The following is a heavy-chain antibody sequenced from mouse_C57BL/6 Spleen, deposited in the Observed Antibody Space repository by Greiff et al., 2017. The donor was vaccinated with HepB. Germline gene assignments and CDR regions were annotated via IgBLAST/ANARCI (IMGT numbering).Heavy chain of an antibody. V-gene: IGHV5-17*01. Sequence: DVKLVESGGGLVKPGGSLKLSCAASGFTFSDYGMHWVRQAPEKGLEWVAYISSGSSTIYYADTVKGRFTISRDNAKNTLFLQMTSLRSEDTAMYYCARESYGYFDYWGQGTTLTVSS. CDR1: GFTFSDYG. J-gene: IGHJ2*01. CDR2: ISSGSSTI. D-gene: IGHD2-12*01. CDR3: ARESYGYFDY.